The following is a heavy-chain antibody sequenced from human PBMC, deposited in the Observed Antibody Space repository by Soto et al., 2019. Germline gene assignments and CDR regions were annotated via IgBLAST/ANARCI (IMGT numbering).Heavy chain of an antibody. CDR3: TTADSSGWSYYFDY. J-gene: IGHJ4*02. Sequence: KAGGSLRLSCAASGFTFSNAWMSWVRQAPGKGLEWVGRIKSKTDGGTTDYAAPVKGRFTISRDDSKNTLYLQMNSLKTEDTAVYYCTTADSSGWSYYFDYWGQGTLVTVSS. D-gene: IGHD6-19*01. CDR1: GFTFSNAW. CDR2: IKSKTDGGTT. V-gene: IGHV3-15*01.